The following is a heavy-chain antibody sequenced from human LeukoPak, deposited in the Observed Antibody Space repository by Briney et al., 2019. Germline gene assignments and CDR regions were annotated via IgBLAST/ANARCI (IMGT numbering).Heavy chain of an antibody. V-gene: IGHV3-72*01. Sequence: GGSLRLSCVVSGFTFSDYYMGWVRQTPGKGLERIGRTKAKVDNYVTEYAASVKGRFTISRDESKSSMYLQMNSLKTEDTAVYYCTRDNFGSYDFWGQGTRVTVSS. CDR1: GFTFSDYY. J-gene: IGHJ4*02. CDR3: TRDNFGSYDF. D-gene: IGHD3-3*01. CDR2: TKAKVDNYVT.